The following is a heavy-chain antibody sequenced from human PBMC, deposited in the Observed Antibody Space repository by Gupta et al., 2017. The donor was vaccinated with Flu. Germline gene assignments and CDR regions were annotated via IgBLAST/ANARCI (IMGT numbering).Heavy chain of an antibody. D-gene: IGHD2-2*01. CDR2: ISWNGGNI. J-gene: IGHJ1*01. CDR3: AKDFGGYCSSTSCHPEYFQH. V-gene: IGHV3-9*01. Sequence: QAPGKGLEWVSGISWNGGNIDYADSLKGRFTISRDNAKNSLFLQMNNLRAEDTALYYCAKDFGGYCSSTSCHPEYFQHWGQGTLVTGSS.